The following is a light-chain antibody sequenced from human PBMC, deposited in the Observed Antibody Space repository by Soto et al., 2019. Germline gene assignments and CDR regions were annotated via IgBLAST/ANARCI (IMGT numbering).Light chain of an antibody. Sequence: QSVLTQPASVSGSPGQSITISCTGTSSDVGAYNYVSWYQQHPGKAPKFMIYEVSNRPSGVSNRFSGSKSGNTASLTISGLQAEDEADYYCSPYTTSNTLVFGTGTKLTVL. V-gene: IGLV2-14*01. CDR3: SPYTTSNTLV. CDR1: SSDVGAYNY. J-gene: IGLJ1*01. CDR2: EVS.